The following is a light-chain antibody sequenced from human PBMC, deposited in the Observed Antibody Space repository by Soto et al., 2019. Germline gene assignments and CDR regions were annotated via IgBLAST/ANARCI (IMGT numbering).Light chain of an antibody. CDR1: QNVRTF. V-gene: IGKV3-11*01. CDR2: GAS. Sequence: EIVFTQSPGTLSLSPGERATLSFRASQNVRTFLDWYQQKPGQAPRLLIYGASNRATGIPARFSGSGSGTDFTLTISSLEPEDFAVYYCQQHSHWPPWTFGQGTKVDIK. J-gene: IGKJ1*01. CDR3: QQHSHWPPWT.